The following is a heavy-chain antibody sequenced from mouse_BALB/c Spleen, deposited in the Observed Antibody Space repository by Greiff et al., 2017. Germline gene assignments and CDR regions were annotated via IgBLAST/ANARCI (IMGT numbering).Heavy chain of an antibody. V-gene: IGHV2-6-7*01. CDR3: ARDLQYGNYGYAMDY. J-gene: IGHJ4*01. CDR1: GFSLTGYG. Sequence: VQLQESGPGLVAPSQSLSITCTVSGFSLTGYGVNWVRQPPGKGLEWLGMIWGDGSTDYNSALKSRLSISKDNSKSQVFLKMNSLQTDDTARYYCARDLQYGNYGYAMDYWGQGTSVTVSS. CDR2: IWGDGST. D-gene: IGHD2-10*02.